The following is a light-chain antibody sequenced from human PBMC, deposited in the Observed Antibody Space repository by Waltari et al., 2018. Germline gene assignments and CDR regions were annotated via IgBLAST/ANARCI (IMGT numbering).Light chain of an antibody. CDR3: QQNYSTPRT. J-gene: IGKJ1*01. V-gene: IGKV1-39*01. Sequence: DIQMTQSPSSLSASVGDRVTTTSRASQSINNYLNWNQQKPGKAPKLLIYGASRLQSGVPSRFSGSGSGTDFTLTISSLQPEDFATYYCQQNYSTPRTFGQGTKVEIK. CDR2: GAS. CDR1: QSINNY.